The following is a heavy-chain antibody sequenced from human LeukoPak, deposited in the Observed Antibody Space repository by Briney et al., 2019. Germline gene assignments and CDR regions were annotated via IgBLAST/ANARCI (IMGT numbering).Heavy chain of an antibody. D-gene: IGHD1-1*01. CDR3: AGRRANTCNFCFVY. CDR1: GFTVTSNF. CDR2: IYDRGDT. Sequence: GGSLRLSCAVSGFTVTSNFMSWVRQAPGKGLEWVSVIYDRGDTYYADSVKGRFTVSRDTSKNTLYLQLNNLGAEDTAVYYCAGRRANTCNFCFVYWGKGTLVTVSS. J-gene: IGHJ4*02. V-gene: IGHV3-66*02.